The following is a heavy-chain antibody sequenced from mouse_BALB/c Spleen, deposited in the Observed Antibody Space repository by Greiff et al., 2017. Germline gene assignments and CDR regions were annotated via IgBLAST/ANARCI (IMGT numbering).Heavy chain of an antibody. CDR3: ARGTAPYWYFDV. Sequence: QVQLQQSGAELVKPGASVKLSCKASGYTFTSYWMHWVKQRPGQGLEWIGEINPSNGRTNYNEKFKSKATLTVDKSSSTAYMQLSSLTSEDSAVYYCARGTAPYWYFDVWGAGTTVTVSS. V-gene: IGHV1S81*02. CDR1: GYTFTSYW. D-gene: IGHD1-2*01. CDR2: INPSNGRT. J-gene: IGHJ1*01.